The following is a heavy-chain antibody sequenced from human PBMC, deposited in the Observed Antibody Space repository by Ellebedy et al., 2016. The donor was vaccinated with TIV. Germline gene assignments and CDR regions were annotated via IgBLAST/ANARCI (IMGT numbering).Heavy chain of an antibody. J-gene: IGHJ5*02. Sequence: ASVKVSCKASGYTFTSYAMHWVRQAPGQRLAWMGWINAGNGNTKYSQKFQGRVTITRDTSASTAYMELSSLRSEDTAVYYWARDNRIQLWLGWFDPWGQGTLVTVSS. CDR3: ARDNRIQLWLGWFDP. D-gene: IGHD5-18*01. V-gene: IGHV1-3*01. CDR2: INAGNGNT. CDR1: GYTFTSYA.